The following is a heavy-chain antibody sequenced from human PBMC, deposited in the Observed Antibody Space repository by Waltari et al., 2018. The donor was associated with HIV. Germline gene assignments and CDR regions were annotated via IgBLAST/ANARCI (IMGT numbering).Heavy chain of an antibody. D-gene: IGHD3-3*01. V-gene: IGHV4-34*01. J-gene: IGHJ4*02. CDR1: GGSFSGYY. Sequence: QVQLQQWGAGLLKPSETLSLTCAVYGGSFSGYYWSWIRQPPGKGLEWIGEINHSGSTNYNPSLKSRVTISVDTSKNQFSMKLSSVTAADTAVYYCVLSSYYDFWSGYWGYWGQGTLVTVSS. CDR3: VLSSYYDFWSGYWGY. CDR2: INHSGST.